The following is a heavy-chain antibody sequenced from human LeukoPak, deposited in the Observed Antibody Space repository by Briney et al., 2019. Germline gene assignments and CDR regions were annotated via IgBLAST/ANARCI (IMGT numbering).Heavy chain of an antibody. CDR1: GLTFSNAW. J-gene: IGHJ3*02. V-gene: IGHV3-23*01. CDR3: ARDLGEWTAFDI. CDR2: IPASGDST. Sequence: GGSLRLSCVASGLTFSNAWMIWVRQAPGKGLEWVSSIPASGDSTYYADSVKGRFTISRDNSKNSLYLQMNSLRAEDTAVYYCARDLGEWTAFDIWGQGTMVTVSS. D-gene: IGHD3-10*01.